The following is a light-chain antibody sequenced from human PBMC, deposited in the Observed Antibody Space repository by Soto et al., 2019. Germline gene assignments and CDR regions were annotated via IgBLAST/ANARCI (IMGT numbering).Light chain of an antibody. Sequence: EIVLTQSPGTLSVSPGERATLSCRASQSVTSSYLSWYQQKPGQAPRLLIYDASSRAAGIPDGFSGSGSGTDFTLTISRLEVEDFAVYYCQQDGTLPRTFGRGTKVEIK. CDR2: DAS. V-gene: IGKV3-20*01. J-gene: IGKJ1*01. CDR1: QSVTSSY. CDR3: QQDGTLPRT.